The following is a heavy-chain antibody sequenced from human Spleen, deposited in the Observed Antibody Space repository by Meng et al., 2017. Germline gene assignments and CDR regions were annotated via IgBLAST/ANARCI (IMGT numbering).Heavy chain of an antibody. CDR2: INTANGDT. CDR1: GYTFTTYA. Sequence: ASVKVSCKASGYTFTTYAIHWVRQAPGQSLERMGWINTANGDTAYSQHLQDRITISRDTSASTADMDLSSLRSEDTAVYYCARDSGSGSLHYWGQGSLVTVSS. D-gene: IGHD3-10*01. J-gene: IGHJ4*02. V-gene: IGHV1-3*04. CDR3: ARDSGSGSLHY.